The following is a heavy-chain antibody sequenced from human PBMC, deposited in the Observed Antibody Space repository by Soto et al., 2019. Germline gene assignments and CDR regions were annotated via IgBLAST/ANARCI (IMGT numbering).Heavy chain of an antibody. V-gene: IGHV3-48*02. Sequence: EVQLVESGGGSVQPGGSLRLSCAASGFTFSSYDMNWVRQAPGKGLEWVSYISSSSSIIHYADSVKGRFTISRDNAKNSLYLQMNILRDEDTAVYYCARVGCSSGCHDNYFNYWGQGTLVTVSS. CDR1: GFTFSSYD. CDR2: ISSSSSII. CDR3: ARVGCSSGCHDNYFNY. J-gene: IGHJ4*02. D-gene: IGHD6-19*01.